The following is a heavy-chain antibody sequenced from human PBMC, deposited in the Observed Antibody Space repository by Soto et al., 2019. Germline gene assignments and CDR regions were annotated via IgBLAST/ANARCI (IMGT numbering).Heavy chain of an antibody. V-gene: IGHV1-46*01. CDR3: ARGTEVVPAALYGMDV. J-gene: IGHJ6*02. D-gene: IGHD2-2*01. CDR2: INPSGGST. Sequence: QVQLVQSGAELKKPGASVKVSCKASGYTFTSYYMHWVRQAPGQGLEWMGIINPSGGSTSYAQKFEGRVTMTRDTSTSTVYMELSSLRSEDTAVYYCARGTEVVPAALYGMDVWGQGTTVTVSS. CDR1: GYTFTSYY.